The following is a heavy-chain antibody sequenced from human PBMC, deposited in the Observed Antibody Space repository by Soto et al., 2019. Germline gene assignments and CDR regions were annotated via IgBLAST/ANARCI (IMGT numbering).Heavy chain of an antibody. CDR1: GDSVSSNSAA. J-gene: IGHJ6*02. D-gene: IGHD6-19*01. Sequence: SPTLSLTCAISGDSVSSNSAAWNWIRQSPSRGLEWLGRTYYRSKWYNDYAVSVKSRITINPDTSKNQFSLQLNSVTPEDTAVYYCARVSKMYSSGWYVDYYYYGMDVWGQGTSVTVS. CDR2: TYYRSKWYN. V-gene: IGHV6-1*01. CDR3: ARVSKMYSSGWYVDYYYYGMDV.